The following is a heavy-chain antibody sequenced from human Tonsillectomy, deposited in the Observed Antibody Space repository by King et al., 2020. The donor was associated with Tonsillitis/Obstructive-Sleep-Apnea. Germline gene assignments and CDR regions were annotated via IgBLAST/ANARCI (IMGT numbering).Heavy chain of an antibody. D-gene: IGHD1-20*01. V-gene: IGHV4-34*01. CDR2: INHSGST. CDR1: GGSFSGHY. CDR3: ARRHSVTVVPFDY. Sequence: VQLQQWGAGPLKPSETLSLTCAVYGGSFSGHYWSWIRQPPGKGLEWIGEINHSGSTEYNPSLKSRVTISVDTSKNQFSLNLRSVTAADTAVYYCARRHSVTVVPFDYWGQGTLVTVSS. J-gene: IGHJ4*02.